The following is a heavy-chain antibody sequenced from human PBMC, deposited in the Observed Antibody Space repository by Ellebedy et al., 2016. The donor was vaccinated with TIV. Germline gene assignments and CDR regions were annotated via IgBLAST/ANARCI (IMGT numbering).Heavy chain of an antibody. CDR1: GFTLSNYG. V-gene: IGHV3-23*01. J-gene: IGHJ4*02. CDR3: ATLYSSGGYHYWSDY. D-gene: IGHD2-15*01. Sequence: PGGSLRLSCAVSGFTLSNYGMSWVRQAPGKGLEWVSSIGVSGDTTYYADSVKGRFTISRDNSRDTYLQMNSLRAEDTALYYCATLYSSGGYHYWSDYWGQGTLVTVSS. CDR2: IGVSGDTT.